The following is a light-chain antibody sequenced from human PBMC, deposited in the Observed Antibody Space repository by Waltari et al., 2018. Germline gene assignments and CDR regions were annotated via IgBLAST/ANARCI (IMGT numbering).Light chain of an antibody. CDR3: QHYYSTSPKT. Sequence: DIQLTQSPPSRSASVGERVTITCRASQDISKYLAWYQQKPGKGPKLLLYGASTLESGVPARFSGSGSGTDYTLTISSLQPEDFATYYCQHYYSTSPKTFGQGTKLE. CDR2: GAS. V-gene: IGKV1-NL1*01. CDR1: QDISKY. J-gene: IGKJ2*01.